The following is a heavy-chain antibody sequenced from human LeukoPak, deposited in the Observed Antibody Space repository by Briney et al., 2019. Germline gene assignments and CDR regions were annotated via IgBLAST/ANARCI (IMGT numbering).Heavy chain of an antibody. V-gene: IGHV3-48*04. CDR2: ISSSSSTI. Sequence: GVLRLSCAASGFTFSSDSMNGVRQAPGKVLEWVSYISSSSSTIYYADSVKGRFTISRDNAKNSLYLQMNSLRAEDTAVYYCARDAGDAFDIWGQGTMVTVSS. CDR1: GFTFSSDS. J-gene: IGHJ3*02. CDR3: ARDAGDAFDI.